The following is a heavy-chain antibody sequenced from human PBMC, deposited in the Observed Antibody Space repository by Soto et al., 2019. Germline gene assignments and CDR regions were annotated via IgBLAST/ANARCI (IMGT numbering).Heavy chain of an antibody. CDR1: GGSFCSGSYY. D-gene: IGHD3-10*01. Sequence: QVQLQESGTGLLKPSETLSLTSTVSGGSFCSGSYYWSWIRQSPGKALGWIVYIYYRGSTTYNPCLKIRGTISVDTSKSQVSLTLSSVRAADRAMYYGAGAPVFLWFWGDYWGQGTPVTVSS. CDR2: IYYRGST. CDR3: AGAPVFLWFWGDY. V-gene: IGHV4-61*01. J-gene: IGHJ4*02.